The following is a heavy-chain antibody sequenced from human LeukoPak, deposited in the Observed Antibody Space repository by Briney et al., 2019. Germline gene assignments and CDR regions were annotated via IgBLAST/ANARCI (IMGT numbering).Heavy chain of an antibody. CDR1: GGTFSSYA. CDR3: ARDYSVVVPAAYFDY. V-gene: IGHV1-69*01. CDR2: IIPIFGTA. J-gene: IGHJ4*02. D-gene: IGHD2-2*01. Sequence: SVKVSCKASGGTFSSYAISWVRQAPGQGLEWMGGIIPIFGTANYAQKFQGRVTITADESTSTAYMELSSLRSDDTAVYYCARDYSVVVPAAYFDYWGQGTLVTVSS.